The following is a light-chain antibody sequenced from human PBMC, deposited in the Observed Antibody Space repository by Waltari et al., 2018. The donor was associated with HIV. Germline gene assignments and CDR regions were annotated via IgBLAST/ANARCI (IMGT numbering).Light chain of an antibody. J-gene: IGKJ1*01. CDR1: QSIRKY. CDR2: GAS. CDR3: QQSYSNPRT. V-gene: IGKV1-39*01. Sequence: DIQMTQSPSSLSAFVGDRVTITCRASQSIRKYLNWYQQKPWKAPKLLIYGASSLESGVPTRFSGSGSETDFSLTISGLQPEDSASYYCQQSYSNPRTFGQGTKVEI.